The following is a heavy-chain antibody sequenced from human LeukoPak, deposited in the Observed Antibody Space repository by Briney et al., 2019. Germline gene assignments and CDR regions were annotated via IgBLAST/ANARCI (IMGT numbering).Heavy chain of an antibody. CDR2: INPNSGNT. CDR3: ARTPPGGDVDH. D-gene: IGHD3-16*01. Sequence: ASVKVSCKASGYSFTSYDLNWVRQATGQGREWMGWINPNSGNTGYAQKFQGRVTITRNTPLSTAYMELSSIRSEDTAVYYCARTPPGGDVDHWGEGTLVTVSS. J-gene: IGHJ4*02. V-gene: IGHV1-8*01. CDR1: GYSFTSYD.